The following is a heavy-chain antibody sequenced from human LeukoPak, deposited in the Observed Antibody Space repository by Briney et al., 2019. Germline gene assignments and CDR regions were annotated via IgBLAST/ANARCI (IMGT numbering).Heavy chain of an antibody. D-gene: IGHD3-16*02. CDR2: ISSSGSTI. Sequence: GGSLRLSCAASGFTFSSYWMSWVRQAPGKGLEWVSYISSSGSTIYYADSLKGRFTISRDNAKNSLYLQMTSLRADDTAVYYCARHRTASDYWGQGTLVTVSS. J-gene: IGHJ4*02. V-gene: IGHV3-48*04. CDR3: ARHRTASDY. CDR1: GFTFSSYW.